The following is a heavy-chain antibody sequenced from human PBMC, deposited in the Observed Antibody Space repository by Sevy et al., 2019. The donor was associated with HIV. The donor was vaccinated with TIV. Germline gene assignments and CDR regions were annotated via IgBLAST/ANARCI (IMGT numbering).Heavy chain of an antibody. V-gene: IGHV3-33*01. CDR2: IWYDGSNK. CDR1: GFTFRNDG. Sequence: GGSLRLSCAASGFTFRNDGMHWVRQAPGKGLEWVAVIWYDGSNKQYADSVKGRFTISRDNSKNPLYLEMNSLRAEDTAVYYCAIDPGYNYLFYYFDDWGQGTLVTVSS. D-gene: IGHD5-18*01. CDR3: AIDPGYNYLFYYFDD. J-gene: IGHJ4*02.